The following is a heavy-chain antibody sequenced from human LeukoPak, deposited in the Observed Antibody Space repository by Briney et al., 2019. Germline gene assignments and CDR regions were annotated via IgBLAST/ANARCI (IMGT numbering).Heavy chain of an antibody. D-gene: IGHD3-22*01. V-gene: IGHV1-18*01. CDR3: CHDSRNWDAFDI. J-gene: IGHJ3*02. CDR2: ISAYNGNT. Sequence: ISXVRXXXXQGREGMGWISAYNGNTNYAQKLQGRVTMTTDTSTSTAYMELRSLRSDDTAVYYCCHDSRNWDAFDIWGQGTMVTVSS.